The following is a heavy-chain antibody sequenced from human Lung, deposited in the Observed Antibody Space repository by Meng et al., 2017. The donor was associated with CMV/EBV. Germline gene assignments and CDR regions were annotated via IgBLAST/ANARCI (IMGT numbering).Heavy chain of an antibody. J-gene: IGHJ6*02. CDR1: GASISSYY. D-gene: IGHD1-26*01. Sequence: SETLSLTCTVSGASISSYYWSWIRQPPGRGLEWIGNIHYSGSSNYNPSLKGRVTMSVATSEDQFSLRLNSVTAADTAVYYCARGHTNSGSFVGYYALDVWGQGATVTGSS. V-gene: IGHV4-59*01. CDR2: IHYSGSS. CDR3: ARGHTNSGSFVGYYALDV.